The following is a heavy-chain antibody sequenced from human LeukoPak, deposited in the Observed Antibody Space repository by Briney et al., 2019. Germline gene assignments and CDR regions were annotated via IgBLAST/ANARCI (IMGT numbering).Heavy chain of an antibody. CDR3: AREVLYYDSSGYSDY. J-gene: IGHJ4*02. CDR1: GGSISSYY. Sequence: MSSQTLSLTCTVSGGSISSYYWSWIRQPAGKGLEWIGRIYTSGSTNYNPSLKSRVTMSVDTSKNQFSLKLSSVTAADTAVYYCAREVLYYDSSGYSDYWGQGTLVTVSS. V-gene: IGHV4-4*07. CDR2: IYTSGST. D-gene: IGHD3-22*01.